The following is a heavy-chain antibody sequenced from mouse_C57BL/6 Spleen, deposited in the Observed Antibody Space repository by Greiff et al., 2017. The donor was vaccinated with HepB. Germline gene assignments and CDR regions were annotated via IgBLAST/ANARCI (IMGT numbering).Heavy chain of an antibody. CDR1: GYTFTSYW. Sequence: LQQPGAELVRPGSSVKLSCKASGYTFTSYWMHWVKQRPIQGLEWIGNIDPSDSETHYNQKFKDKATLTVDKSSSTAYMQLSSLTSEDSAVYYCARNGDGYFDVWGTGTTVTVSS. V-gene: IGHV1-52*01. CDR3: ARNGDGYFDV. J-gene: IGHJ1*03. D-gene: IGHD3-3*01. CDR2: IDPSDSET.